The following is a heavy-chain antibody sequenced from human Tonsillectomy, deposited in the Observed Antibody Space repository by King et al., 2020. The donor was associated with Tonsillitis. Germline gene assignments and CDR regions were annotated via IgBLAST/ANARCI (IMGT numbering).Heavy chain of an antibody. CDR1: GVTFSTYA. Sequence: VQLVESGGGLVQPGGSLRLSCAASGVTFSTYAMSWVRQAPGKGLEWVSAISATTGSTYYADSGKGRFTISRDNSKNMLYLQMNSLRADDTAVYYCAKVDSSDYYYGYFDYWGQGTLVPVSS. V-gene: IGHV3-23*04. CDR3: AKVDSSDYYYGYFDY. J-gene: IGHJ4*02. CDR2: ISATTGST. D-gene: IGHD3-22*01.